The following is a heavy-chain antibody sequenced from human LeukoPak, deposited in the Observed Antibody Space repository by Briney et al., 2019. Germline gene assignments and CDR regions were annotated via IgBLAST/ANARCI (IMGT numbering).Heavy chain of an antibody. CDR3: ARLPPVRDAFDI. J-gene: IGHJ3*02. D-gene: IGHD3-10*01. CDR1: GGSFSGYY. Sequence: PSETLSLTCAVYGGSFSGYYWSWIRQPPGKGLEWIGEINHSGSTNYNPSLKSRVTISVDTSKIQFSLELSSVTAADTAVYYCARLPPVRDAFDIWGQGTMVTVSS. CDR2: INHSGST. V-gene: IGHV4-34*01.